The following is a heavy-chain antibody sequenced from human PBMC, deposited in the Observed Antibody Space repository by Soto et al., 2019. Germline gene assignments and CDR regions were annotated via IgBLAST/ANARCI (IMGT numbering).Heavy chain of an antibody. CDR2: ITVGTGNT. V-gene: IGHV1-58*01. J-gene: IGHJ4*02. D-gene: IGHD3-22*01. CDR1: GFIFTSSS. CDR3: AAGDSSGYYGG. Sequence: SVKVSCKASGFIFTSSSVQWARQARGQRLEWIGWITVGTGNTNYAQKFQERVTITRDMSTSTAYMELSNLRSEDTAIYYCAAGDSSGYYGGWGQGTQVTVSS.